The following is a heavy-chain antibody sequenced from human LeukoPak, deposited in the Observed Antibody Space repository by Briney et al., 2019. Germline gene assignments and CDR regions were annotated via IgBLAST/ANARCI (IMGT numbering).Heavy chain of an antibody. Sequence: PGRSLRLSCAASGFTFSSYAMSWVRQAPGKGLEWVSGISSGGTGTYYADSVRGRFTISRDNSKITLYLQMDSLRVEDTAVYYCARAVPSWFDPWGQGTLVAVSS. CDR1: GFTFSSYA. D-gene: IGHD3-10*01. V-gene: IGHV3-23*01. CDR2: ISSGGTGT. J-gene: IGHJ5*02. CDR3: ARAVPSWFDP.